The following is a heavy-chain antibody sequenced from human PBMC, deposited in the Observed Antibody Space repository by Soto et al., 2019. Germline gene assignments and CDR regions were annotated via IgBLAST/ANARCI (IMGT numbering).Heavy chain of an antibody. CDR3: AREALQYYYDISGYYYVDY. CDR1: GYTFTSYG. Sequence: GASVKVSCKASGYTFTSYGISWVRQAPGQGLEWMGWISAYNGNTNYAQKLQGRVTMTTDTSTSTAYMELRSLRSDDTAVYYCAREALQYYYDISGYYYVDYWGQGTLVTVSS. D-gene: IGHD3-22*01. J-gene: IGHJ4*02. CDR2: ISAYNGNT. V-gene: IGHV1-18*01.